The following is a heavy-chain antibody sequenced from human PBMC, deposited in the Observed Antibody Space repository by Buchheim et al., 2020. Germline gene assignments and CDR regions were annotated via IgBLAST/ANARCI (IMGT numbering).Heavy chain of an antibody. CDR2: INSDGSST. Sequence: EVQLVESGGGLVQPGGSLRLSCAASGFTFSSYWMHWVRQAPGKGLVWVSRINSDGSSTSYADSVKGRFTISRDNAKNTLYLQMNSLRAEDTAVYYCAKDPSSGWYVSANWFDPWGQGTL. CDR3: AKDPSSGWYVSANWFDP. CDR1: GFTFSSYW. J-gene: IGHJ5*02. V-gene: IGHV3-74*01. D-gene: IGHD6-19*01.